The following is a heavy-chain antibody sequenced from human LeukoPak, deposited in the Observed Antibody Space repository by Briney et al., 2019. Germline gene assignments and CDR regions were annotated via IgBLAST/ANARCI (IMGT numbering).Heavy chain of an antibody. V-gene: IGHV4-39*01. J-gene: IGHJ4*02. CDR3: ATDPIYYYFDS. Sequence: SETLSLTCNVSGGSISSGSYYWAWIRQPPGKGLEWIGSIYYSGSSYYNPSLKSRVTISVDTSKNQFSLNLSSVTAADTAVYYCATDPIYYYFDSWGQGTLGTVSS. CDR2: IYYSGSS. CDR1: GGSISSGSYY. D-gene: IGHD2-21*01.